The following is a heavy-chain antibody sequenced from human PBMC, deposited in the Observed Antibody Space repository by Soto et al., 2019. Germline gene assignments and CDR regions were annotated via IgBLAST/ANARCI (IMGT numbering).Heavy chain of an antibody. J-gene: IGHJ6*03. Sequence: GGSLRLSCAASGFTFSNFAMSWVRQAPGRGLEWVANVRGDGSETYYVDSVKGRFTISRDNAKNSLYLQMNSLRAEDTAVYYCARDSGGWYGRYYYYYMDVWGKGTTVTVSS. CDR3: ARDSGGWYGRYYYYYMDV. V-gene: IGHV3-7*01. D-gene: IGHD6-19*01. CDR1: GFTFSNFA. CDR2: VRGDGSET.